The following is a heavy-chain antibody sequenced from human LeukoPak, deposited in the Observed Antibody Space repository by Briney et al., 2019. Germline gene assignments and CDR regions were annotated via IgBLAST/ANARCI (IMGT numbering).Heavy chain of an antibody. CDR2: INWNGGST. CDR3: ASSWGGSYYLGFDY. D-gene: IGHD3-10*01. CDR1: GFTFDDYG. V-gene: IGHV3-20*04. J-gene: IGHJ4*02. Sequence: PGGSLRLSCAASGFTFDDYGMSWVRQVLGKGLEWVSGINWNGGSTGYADSVKGRFTISRDNAKNSLYLQMNSLRAEDTALYYCASSWGGSYYLGFDYWGQGTLVTVPS.